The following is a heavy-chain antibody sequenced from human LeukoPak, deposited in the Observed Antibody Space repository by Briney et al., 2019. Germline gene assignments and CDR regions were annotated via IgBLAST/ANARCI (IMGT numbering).Heavy chain of an antibody. J-gene: IGHJ4*02. CDR1: GFTFSSYS. CDR3: ARDRDCGGKYDY. Sequence: PGGSLRLSCAASGFTFSSYSMNWVRQAPGKGLEWVSSISSSSSYIYYADSVKGRFTISRDNAKNSLYLQMSSLRAEDTAVYYCARDRDCGGKYDYWGQGTLVTVSS. D-gene: IGHD4-23*01. CDR2: ISSSSSYI. V-gene: IGHV3-21*01.